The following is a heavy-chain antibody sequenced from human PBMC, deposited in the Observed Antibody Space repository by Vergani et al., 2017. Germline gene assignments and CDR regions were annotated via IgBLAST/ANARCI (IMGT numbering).Heavy chain of an antibody. CDR1: GFRFSNYG. V-gene: IGHV3-33*06. CDR3: AKDLGGCNSISCSYYMDV. CDR2: IWYDGSTK. J-gene: IGHJ6*03. D-gene: IGHD2/OR15-2a*01. Sequence: QVQLVESGGGVVQPGRSLRLSCAASGFRFSNYGMNCVRQAPGKGLEWVAVIWYDGSTKYYADSVKGRFTICSDNYQNTVNLQMNSLRVDDTAVYYCAKDLGGCNSISCSYYMDVWGKGTKVTV.